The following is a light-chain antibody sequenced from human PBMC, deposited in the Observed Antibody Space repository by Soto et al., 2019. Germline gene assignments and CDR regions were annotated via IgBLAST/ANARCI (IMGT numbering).Light chain of an antibody. CDR2: WAS. J-gene: IGKJ1*01. CDR1: QSVFYSSNNKNY. Sequence: DIVMTQSPDSLAVSLGERATINCKSSQSVFYSSNNKNYLAWYQQKPGQPTKLLIYWASTRESGVPDRFSGSGSGTDFTLTISSLQAEDVAVYYCQQYYRPWTFGQGTKVEIK. V-gene: IGKV4-1*01. CDR3: QQYYRPWT.